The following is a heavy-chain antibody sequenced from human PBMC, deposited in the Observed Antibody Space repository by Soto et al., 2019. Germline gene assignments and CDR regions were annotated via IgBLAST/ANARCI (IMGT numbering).Heavy chain of an antibody. CDR1: GFTFSSYA. D-gene: IGHD4-17*01. J-gene: IGHJ4*02. Sequence: GGSLRLSCAASGFTFSSYAMSWVRQAPGKGLEWVSAISGGGGSTYYADSVKGRFTISRDNSKNTLYLQMNSLRAEDTAVYYCAKRLAVTTQIKPIDYWGQGTLVTVSS. V-gene: IGHV3-23*01. CDR3: AKRLAVTTQIKPIDY. CDR2: ISGGGGST.